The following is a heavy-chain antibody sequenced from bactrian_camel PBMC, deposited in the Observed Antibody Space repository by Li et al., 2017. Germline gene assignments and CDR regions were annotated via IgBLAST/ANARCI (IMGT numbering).Heavy chain of an antibody. D-gene: IGHD3*01. CDR1: GCTYGRCC. CDR2: TAIGSSTT. V-gene: IGHV3S31*01. J-gene: IGHJ4*01. Sequence: EVQLVESGGGSVRAGGSLTLSCAFNGCTYGRCCMGWFRQVPGKEREGVAATAIGSSTTDYADSVKGRFTISQDNAKNLVYLQMNSLKPEDTAVYYCAFDGWVEHEGRCGSGNQGTQVTVS.